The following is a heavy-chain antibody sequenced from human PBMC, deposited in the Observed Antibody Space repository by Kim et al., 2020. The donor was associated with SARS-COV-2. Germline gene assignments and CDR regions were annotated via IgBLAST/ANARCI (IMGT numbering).Heavy chain of an antibody. CDR1: GYTLTELS. D-gene: IGHD3-10*01. CDR3: ATAPFDGSGSYYYYGMDV. Sequence: ASVKVSCKVSGYTLTELSMHWVRQAPGKGLEWMGGFDPEDGETIYAQKFQGRVTMTEDTSTDTAYMELSSLRSEDTAVYYCATAPFDGSGSYYYYGMDVWGQGTTVTVSS. V-gene: IGHV1-24*01. J-gene: IGHJ6*02. CDR2: FDPEDGET.